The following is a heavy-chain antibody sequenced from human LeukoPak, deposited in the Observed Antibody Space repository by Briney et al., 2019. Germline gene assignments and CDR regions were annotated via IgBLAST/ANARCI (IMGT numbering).Heavy chain of an antibody. Sequence: ASVKVSCKASGYTFTSYDINWVRQATGHGLEWMGWMNPNSGNTGYAQKFQGRVTMTRNTSISTAYMELSSLRSEDTAVYYCARSHGDTYYYYYAMDVWGQGTTVTVSS. CDR1: GYTFTSYD. CDR2: MNPNSGNT. D-gene: IGHD4-17*01. V-gene: IGHV1-8*01. J-gene: IGHJ6*02. CDR3: ARSHGDTYYYYYAMDV.